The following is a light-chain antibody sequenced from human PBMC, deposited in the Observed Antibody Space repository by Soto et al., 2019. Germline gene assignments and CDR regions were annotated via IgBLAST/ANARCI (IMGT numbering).Light chain of an antibody. CDR2: EVS. CDR1: SSDVGSYNV. V-gene: IGLV2-23*02. J-gene: IGLJ1*01. CDR3: CSYAGSSSAYV. Sequence: SVLTQPASVSGSPGQSITISCHGTSSDVGSYNVVSWYQQHPGKAPKLLIYEVSKRPSGVSDRFSGSKSGNTASLTISGLQAEDEADYHCCSYAGSSSAYVFGTGTKVTVL.